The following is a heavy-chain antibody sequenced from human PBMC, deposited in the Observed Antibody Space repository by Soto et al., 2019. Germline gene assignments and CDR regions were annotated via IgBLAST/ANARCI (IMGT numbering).Heavy chain of an antibody. Sequence: VGSLRHSCAASGLTCSSYWMRRVRQAPGKGLVWVSRINSDGSTTLYAASVKGRFTISRDNAKNTLYLQMNSLRAEDTAVYYCARSNWFDPWGQGTLVTVSS. J-gene: IGHJ5*02. CDR2: INSDGSTT. V-gene: IGHV3-74*01. CDR1: GLTCSSYW. CDR3: ARSNWFDP.